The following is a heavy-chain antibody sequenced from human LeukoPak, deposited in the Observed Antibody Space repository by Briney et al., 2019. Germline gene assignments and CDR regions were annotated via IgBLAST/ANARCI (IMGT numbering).Heavy chain of an antibody. D-gene: IGHD2-15*01. Sequence: PSETLSLTCAVYGGSFSGYYWGWIRQPPGKGLEWTGYIYYSGSTNYNPSLNSRVTISVDTSKNQFSLRLSSVTAADTAIYYCARGYCSGGSCYFDYWGQGTLVTVSS. CDR1: GGSFSGYY. CDR2: IYYSGST. V-gene: IGHV4-59*08. J-gene: IGHJ4*02. CDR3: ARGYCSGGSCYFDY.